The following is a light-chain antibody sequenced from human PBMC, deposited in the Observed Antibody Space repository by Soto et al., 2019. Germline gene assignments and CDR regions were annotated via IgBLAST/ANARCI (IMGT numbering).Light chain of an antibody. CDR3: QQSYGTPRT. CDR1: QSISNY. V-gene: IGKV1-39*01. J-gene: IGKJ2*01. CDR2: AAS. Sequence: DIQMTQSPSSLSASVGDRVTITCRASQSISNYVNWYQQKPGKAPKVLIYAASSLQGGVPSRFSGSGSGTDFTLTITSLQPEDFASYHCQQSYGTPRTFGQGTSLEMK.